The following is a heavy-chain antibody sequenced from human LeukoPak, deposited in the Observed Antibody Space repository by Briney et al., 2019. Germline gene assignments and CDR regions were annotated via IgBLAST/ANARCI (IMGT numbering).Heavy chain of an antibody. D-gene: IGHD2-2*01. V-gene: IGHV3-23*01. CDR1: GFTFSRYA. CDR3: ARQVSCDTTTCYAGMPPDY. Sequence: PGGSLRLSCAASGFTFSRYAMSWVRQTPEKGLEWVLVISGSDGSTYYADSVRGRFTISRDDSGNTLFLQMNSLRAEDTAVYYCARQVSCDTTTCYAGMPPDYWGQGTLVTVSS. J-gene: IGHJ4*02. CDR2: ISGSDGST.